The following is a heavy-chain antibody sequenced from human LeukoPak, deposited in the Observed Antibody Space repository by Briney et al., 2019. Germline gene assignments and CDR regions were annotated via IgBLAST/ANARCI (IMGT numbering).Heavy chain of an antibody. Sequence: GGSLRLSCAASGFTFSSYAMHWVRQAPGKGLEWVAVISYDGSNKYYADSVKGRFTISRDNSKNTLYLQMNSLRAEDTAVYYCACPIAVAGTLDYWGQGTLVTVSS. V-gene: IGHV3-30*04. CDR1: GFTFSSYA. CDR3: ACPIAVAGTLDY. CDR2: ISYDGSNK. J-gene: IGHJ4*02. D-gene: IGHD6-19*01.